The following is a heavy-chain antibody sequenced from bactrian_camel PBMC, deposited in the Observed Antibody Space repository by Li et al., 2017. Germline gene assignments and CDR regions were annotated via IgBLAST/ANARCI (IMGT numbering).Heavy chain of an antibody. Sequence: VESGGGSVQTGGSLRLSCKFSGYMTSNKVMGWFRQPAGEEREGVAATTMAGGSAWYAEYVRGRFTISRDNARNTLYLQLNSLKTEDTAMYYCAQGWDYTGYLRSRGTQVTVS. CDR1: GYMTSNKV. CDR2: TTMAGGSA. J-gene: IGHJ4*01. D-gene: IGHD2*01. V-gene: IGHV3S54*01.